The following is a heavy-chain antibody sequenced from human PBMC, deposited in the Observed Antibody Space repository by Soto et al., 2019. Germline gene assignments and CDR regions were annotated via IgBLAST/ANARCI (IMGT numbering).Heavy chain of an antibody. CDR3: AREGEDIVVVVAAKGGAFDI. D-gene: IGHD2-15*01. Sequence: SVKVSCKASGGTFSSYTISWVRQAPGQGLEWMGRIIPILGIANYAQKFQGRVTITADKSTSTAYMELSSLRSEDTAVYYCAREGEDIVVVVAAKGGAFDIWGQGTMVTVSS. CDR2: IIPILGIA. CDR1: GGTFSSYT. J-gene: IGHJ3*02. V-gene: IGHV1-69*04.